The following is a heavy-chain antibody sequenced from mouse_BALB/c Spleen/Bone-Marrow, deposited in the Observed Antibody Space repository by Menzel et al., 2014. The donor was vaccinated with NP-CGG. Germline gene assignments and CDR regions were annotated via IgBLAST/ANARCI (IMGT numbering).Heavy chain of an antibody. V-gene: IGHV1-80*01. CDR1: GYAFGSYW. CDR3: ARRDGSTYYYAMDY. CDR2: IYPGDGDT. Sequence: QVQLQQPGAELVRPGSSVEISCKASGYAFGSYWMNWVKQRPGQGLEWIGQIYPGDGDTNYNGKFKGKATLTADKSSSTAYMQLSSLTSEDSAVYFCARRDGSTYYYAMDYWGQGTSVTVSS. J-gene: IGHJ4*01. D-gene: IGHD1-1*01.